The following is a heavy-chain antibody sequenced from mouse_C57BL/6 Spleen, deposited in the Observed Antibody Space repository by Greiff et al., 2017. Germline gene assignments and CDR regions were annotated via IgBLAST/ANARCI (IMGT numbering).Heavy chain of an antibody. D-gene: IGHD2-3*01. J-gene: IGHJ4*01. CDR2: IWSDGST. CDR3: ATDGYYGEKAMDY. V-gene: IGHV2-2*01. CDR1: GFSLTSYG. Sequence: QVQLQQSGPGLVQPSQSLSITCTVSGFSLTSYGVHWVRQSPGKGLEWLGVIWSDGSTDYNADFISRLSISTDNSKSQVFFKMNSLKADETAIYYCATDGYYGEKAMDYWGQGTSVTVSS.